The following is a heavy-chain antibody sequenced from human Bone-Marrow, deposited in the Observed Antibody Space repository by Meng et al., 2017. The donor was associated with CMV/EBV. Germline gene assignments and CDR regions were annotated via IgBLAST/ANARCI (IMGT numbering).Heavy chain of an antibody. J-gene: IGHJ2*01. V-gene: IGHV4-59*12. CDR2: IYYSGST. Sequence: GSLRLSCTVSGGSISSYYWSWIRQPPGKGLEWIGYIYYSGSTNYNPSLKSRVTISVDTSKNQFSLKLSSVTAADTAVYYCARTEIQLWLRYFDLWGRGTLVTVSS. D-gene: IGHD5-18*01. CDR3: ARTEIQLWLRYFDL. CDR1: GGSISSYY.